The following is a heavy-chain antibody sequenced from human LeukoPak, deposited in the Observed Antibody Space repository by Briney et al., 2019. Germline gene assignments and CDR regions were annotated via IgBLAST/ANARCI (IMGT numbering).Heavy chain of an antibody. V-gene: IGHV4-61*01. CDR1: GYSISSGYY. CDR2: IYYSGST. CDR3: ARVKGVYFDY. Sequence: SETLSLTCAVSGYSISSGYYWGCIRQPPGKGLEWIGYIYYSGSTNYNPSLKSRVTISVDTSKNQFSLKLSSVTAADSAVYYCARVKGVYFDYWGQGTLVTVSS. J-gene: IGHJ4*02.